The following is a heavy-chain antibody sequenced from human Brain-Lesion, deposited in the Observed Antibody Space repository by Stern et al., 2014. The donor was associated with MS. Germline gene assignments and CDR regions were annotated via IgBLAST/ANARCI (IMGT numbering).Heavy chain of an antibody. J-gene: IGHJ4*02. V-gene: IGHV5-51*03. CDR1: GYLFDDYW. D-gene: IGHD5-12*01. Sequence: EVQLVESGAEVKKPGESLKISCEASGYLFDDYWIGWVRQMSGRGLELVAIIFPRDSNTRYSPSVQGQVTISAYKSIRTAYLPWSSRRPSPPPIFSWAKSPATPSGYDRFDYWGQGALVTVSS. CDR3: AKSPATPSGYDRFDY. CDR2: IFPRDSNT.